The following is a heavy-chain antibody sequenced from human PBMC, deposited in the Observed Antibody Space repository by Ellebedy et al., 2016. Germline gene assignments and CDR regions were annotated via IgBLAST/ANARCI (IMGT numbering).Heavy chain of an antibody. Sequence: ASVKVSCKASGCTFSSYGMSWVRQAPGQGLEWMGWISAYNGNTNYAQKLQGRVTMTTETSTTTAYMELRSLRSDDTAVYYCARGSSGWMAIDYWGQGTLVTVSS. CDR2: ISAYNGNT. D-gene: IGHD6-19*01. CDR3: ARGSSGWMAIDY. CDR1: GCTFSSYG. V-gene: IGHV1-18*01. J-gene: IGHJ4*02.